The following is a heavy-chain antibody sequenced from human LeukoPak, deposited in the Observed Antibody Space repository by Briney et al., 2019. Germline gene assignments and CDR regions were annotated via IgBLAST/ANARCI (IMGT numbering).Heavy chain of an antibody. D-gene: IGHD3-9*01. CDR2: IWSDASNT. J-gene: IGHJ4*02. CDR3: ARTYNIRYFDT. Sequence: GGSLRLSCAASGFIFSSYGMHWVRQAPGRGLEWVAVIWSDASNTYYVDSVKGRFTISRDNSKNTLYLQMNSLRAEDTAVYYCARTYNIRYFDTWGQGTLVTVSS. V-gene: IGHV3-33*01. CDR1: GFIFSSYG.